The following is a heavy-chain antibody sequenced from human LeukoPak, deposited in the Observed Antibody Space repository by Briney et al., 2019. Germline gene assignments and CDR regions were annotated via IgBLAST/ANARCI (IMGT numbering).Heavy chain of an antibody. J-gene: IGHJ4*02. Sequence: GGSLRLSCEASGFIFSDFYMNWIRQAPGKGLKGVAYISSSATTIHYADSVKGRFTVSRDNAKNSLFLQMNSLRAEDTAIYYCACSIAVAGSQFDNWGQGTLVTVSS. V-gene: IGHV3-11*04. CDR2: ISSSATTI. D-gene: IGHD6-19*01. CDR3: ACSIAVAGSQFDN. CDR1: GFIFSDFY.